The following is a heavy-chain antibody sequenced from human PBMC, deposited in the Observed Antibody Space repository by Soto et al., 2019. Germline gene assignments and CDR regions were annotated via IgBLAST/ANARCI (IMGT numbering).Heavy chain of an antibody. J-gene: IGHJ6*02. CDR1: GFSLSTTGVG. D-gene: IGHD2-21*02. V-gene: IGHV2-5*02. Sequence: QITLKESGPTLVKPTQTLTLTCSFSGFSLSTTGVGVGWIRQPPGKALEWLALIYWDDDKRYNPSLNSRLTITKDTSTNQVVLAMTNMDPVDTATYYCVQSRCGVDCLQSYSSHFYYGLDVWGQGTTVTVSS. CDR3: VQSRCGVDCLQSYSSHFYYGLDV. CDR2: IYWDDDK.